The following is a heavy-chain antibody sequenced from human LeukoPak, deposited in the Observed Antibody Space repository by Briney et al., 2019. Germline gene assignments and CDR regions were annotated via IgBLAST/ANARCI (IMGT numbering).Heavy chain of an antibody. D-gene: IGHD1-26*01. Sequence: XLXXSCAASGFTFSSYGMHWVRQAPGKGLEWVAVISYDGSNKYYADSVKGRFTISRDNSKNTLYLQMNSLRAEDTAVYYCAKVSGVFIVGAYDYWGQGTLVTVSS. CDR1: GFTFSSYG. J-gene: IGHJ4*02. CDR3: AKVSGVFIVGAYDY. V-gene: IGHV3-30*18. CDR2: ISYDGSNK.